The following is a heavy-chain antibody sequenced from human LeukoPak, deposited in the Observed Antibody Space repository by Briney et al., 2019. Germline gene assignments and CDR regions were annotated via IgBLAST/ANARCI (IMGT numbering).Heavy chain of an antibody. Sequence: SETLSLTCTVSSGSISSGSYYWSWIRQPAGSGLEWLGRIYTSGSTNYNPSLKSRVTISVDTSKNQFSLKLSSVTAADTAVYYCAGSYSSSYNWFDPWGQGTLVTVSS. V-gene: IGHV4-61*02. CDR1: SGSISSGSYY. CDR2: IYTSGST. J-gene: IGHJ5*02. CDR3: AGSYSSSYNWFDP. D-gene: IGHD6-6*01.